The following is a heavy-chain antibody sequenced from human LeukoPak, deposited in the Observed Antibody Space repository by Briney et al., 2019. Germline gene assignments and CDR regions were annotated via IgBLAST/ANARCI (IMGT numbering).Heavy chain of an antibody. D-gene: IGHD4-23*01. CDR2: IYFGGTT. J-gene: IGHJ5*02. Sequence: PSETLSLTCSVSGGSIKNYYWSWIRQPPGEGLEWFGNIYFGGTTDYNSSLKSRLTISVDTFKNQLSLNLQSVTAADTATYYCARHRSDTGGKKGVNWFDPWGQGTLVTVSS. CDR1: GGSIKNYY. CDR3: ARHRSDTGGKKGVNWFDP. V-gene: IGHV4-59*01.